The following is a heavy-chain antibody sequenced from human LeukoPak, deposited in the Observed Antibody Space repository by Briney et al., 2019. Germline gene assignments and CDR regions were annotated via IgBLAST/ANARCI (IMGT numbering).Heavy chain of an antibody. CDR3: AKDKRYRVAICCDP. Sequence: PGGSLRLSCAASGFTFSSYAMSWVRQAPGKGLEWVSAISGSGGSTYYADSVQGRFTISRDNSKNTLYLQMNSLRAEDTAVYYCAKDKRYRVAICCDPWGQKTLHTVSS. V-gene: IGHV3-23*01. CDR1: GFTFSSYA. J-gene: IGHJ5*02. CDR2: ISGSGGST. D-gene: IGHD3-9*01.